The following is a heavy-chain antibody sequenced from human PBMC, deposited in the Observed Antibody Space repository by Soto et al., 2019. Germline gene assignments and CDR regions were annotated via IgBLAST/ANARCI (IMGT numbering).Heavy chain of an antibody. CDR2: IYYSGST. J-gene: IGHJ5*02. D-gene: IGHD6-19*01. CDR1: GGSISSSSYY. V-gene: IGHV4-39*07. CDR3: ARYFRRIGSGWSNCFDP. Sequence: SETLSLTCTVSGGSISSSSYYWGWIRQPQGKGLEWIGSIYYSGSTYYNPYLKSRVTISVDTSKNQFSLKLSSVTAADTAVYYCARYFRRIGSGWSNCFDPWGQGTLVTVSS.